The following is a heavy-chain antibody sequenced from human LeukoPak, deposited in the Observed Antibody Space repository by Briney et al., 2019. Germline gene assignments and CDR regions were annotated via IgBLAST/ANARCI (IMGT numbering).Heavy chain of an antibody. Sequence: ASVKVSCKASGYTFTSYDINWVPQATGQGLEWMGWMHPNSGNTGYAQKFQGRVTMTRNTSISTAYMELSSLRSEDTAVYYCARGIPPVLLWFGELISGGYYMDVWGKGTTVTISS. D-gene: IGHD3-10*01. CDR2: MHPNSGNT. CDR3: ARGIPPVLLWFGELISGGYYMDV. J-gene: IGHJ6*03. CDR1: GYTFTSYD. V-gene: IGHV1-8*01.